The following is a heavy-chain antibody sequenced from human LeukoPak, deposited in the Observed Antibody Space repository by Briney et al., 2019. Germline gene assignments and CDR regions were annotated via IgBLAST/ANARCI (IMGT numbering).Heavy chain of an antibody. CDR3: ARLESSGWPYYYYYGMDV. D-gene: IGHD6-19*01. Sequence: SETLSLTCTVSGGSISSSSYYWGWIRQPPGKGLEWIGSIYYSGSTYYNPSLKSRVTISVDTYKHQFSLKLSSVTAADTAVYYCARLESSGWPYYYYYGMDVWGQGTTVTVSS. J-gene: IGHJ6*02. V-gene: IGHV4-39*01. CDR1: GGSISSSSYY. CDR2: IYYSGST.